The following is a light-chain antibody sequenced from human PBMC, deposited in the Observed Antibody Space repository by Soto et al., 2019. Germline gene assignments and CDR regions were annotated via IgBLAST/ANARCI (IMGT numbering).Light chain of an antibody. Sequence: EVVLTQSPATLSVSPGERATLSCRASQSVNINLAWYQQKPGQAPYLLIYTASTRATGVPARFSGSGSGTEFTLTLSTLQSEDFTVYYCQQYNNWPITFGQGTRLEIK. CDR3: QQYNNWPIT. V-gene: IGKV3-15*01. CDR2: TAS. J-gene: IGKJ5*01. CDR1: QSVNIN.